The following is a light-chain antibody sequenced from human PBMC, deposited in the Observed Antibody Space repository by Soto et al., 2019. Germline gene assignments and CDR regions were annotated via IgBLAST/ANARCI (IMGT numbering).Light chain of an antibody. CDR1: QSLSSNY. V-gene: IGKV3-20*01. CDR3: QHYGRSAIFT. CDR2: GAS. Sequence: EIVLTQSPGTLSLSPGERATLSCRASQSLSSNYLAWYQQKPGQAPRLLIYGASSRASGIPDRFSGSGSGTDFTLTISSLEPEDFAAYYCQHYGRSAIFTLGPGTTVDIK. J-gene: IGKJ3*01.